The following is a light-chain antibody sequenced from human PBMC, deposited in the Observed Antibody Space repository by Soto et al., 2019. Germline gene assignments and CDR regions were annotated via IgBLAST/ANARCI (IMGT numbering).Light chain of an antibody. Sequence: QSVLTQPASVSGSPGQSVTISCTGTSSDVGGYNYVSWYQQHPGKAPKLMIFEVSNRPSGVSNRFSGSKSGNTASLTISGLQAEDEADYYCSSYTGSTYVLFGGGTKGTVL. CDR2: EVS. J-gene: IGLJ2*01. CDR3: SSYTGSTYVL. V-gene: IGLV2-14*01. CDR1: SSDVGGYNY.